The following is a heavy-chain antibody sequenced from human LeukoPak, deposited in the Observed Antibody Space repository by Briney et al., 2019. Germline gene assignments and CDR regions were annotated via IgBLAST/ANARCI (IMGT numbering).Heavy chain of an antibody. Sequence: SETLSLTCAVSGGSISSYYWSWIRQPPGKGLEWIGYIYYSGSTDYNPSLKSRVTTSVDTSKNQFSLKVNSVTAADTAVYYCARGRGSSGWLEYWGQGTLVTVSS. D-gene: IGHD6-19*01. CDR2: IYYSGST. J-gene: IGHJ4*02. CDR3: ARGRGSSGWLEY. CDR1: GGSISSYY. V-gene: IGHV4-59*01.